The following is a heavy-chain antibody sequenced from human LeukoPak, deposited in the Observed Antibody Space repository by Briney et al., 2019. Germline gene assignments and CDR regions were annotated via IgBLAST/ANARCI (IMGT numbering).Heavy chain of an antibody. V-gene: IGHV3-30*18. J-gene: IGHJ4*02. Sequence: GGSLRLSCAASGFTFSSSGMHWVRRAPGKGLEWVAVISYDGSNKYYADSVKGRFTFSRDNSKNTLYLQMNSLRAEDTAVYYCAKEYCSNSVCHSLDYWGQGTLVTVSS. CDR1: GFTFSSSG. CDR2: ISYDGSNK. CDR3: AKEYCSNSVCHSLDY. D-gene: IGHD2-8*01.